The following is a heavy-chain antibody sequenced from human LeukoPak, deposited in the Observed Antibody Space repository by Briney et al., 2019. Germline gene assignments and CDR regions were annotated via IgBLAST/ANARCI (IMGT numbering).Heavy chain of an antibody. D-gene: IGHD3-3*01. J-gene: IGHJ4*02. Sequence: GASVKVSCKASGYTFTSYYMHWVRQAPGQGLEWMGIINPSGGSTSYAQKFQGRVTMTRDTSISTAYMELSRLRSDDTAVYYCARILWNDFWSGYDYWGQGTLVTVSS. CDR2: INPSGGST. CDR1: GYTFTSYY. V-gene: IGHV1-46*01. CDR3: ARILWNDFWSGYDY.